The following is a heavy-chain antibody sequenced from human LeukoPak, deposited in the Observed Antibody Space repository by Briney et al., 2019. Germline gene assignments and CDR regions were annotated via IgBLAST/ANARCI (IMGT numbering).Heavy chain of an antibody. CDR3: ARTRGYPLRYFDWLSYYFDY. J-gene: IGHJ4*02. CDR2: IYYSGST. D-gene: IGHD3-9*01. Sequence: SETLSLTCTVSGGSISSYYWSWIRQPPGKELEWIGYIYYSGSTNYNPSLKSRVTISVDTSKNQFSLKLSSVTAADTAVYYCARTRGYPLRYFDWLSYYFDYWGQGTLVTVSS. CDR1: GGSISSYY. V-gene: IGHV4-59*01.